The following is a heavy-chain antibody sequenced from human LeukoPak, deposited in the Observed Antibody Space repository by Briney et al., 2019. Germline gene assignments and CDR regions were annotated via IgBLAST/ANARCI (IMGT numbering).Heavy chain of an antibody. J-gene: IGHJ4*02. CDR3: YSSSGGVDY. CDR1: GFTFSTYD. V-gene: IGHV3-49*04. D-gene: IGHD6-13*01. CDR2: IRSKAYGGTT. Sequence: PGGSLRLSCAASGFTFSTYDMHWVRQAPGKGLEWVGFIRSKAYGGTTEYAASVKGRFTISRDDSKSIAYLQMNSLKTEDTAVYYGYSSSGGVDYWGQGTLVTVSS.